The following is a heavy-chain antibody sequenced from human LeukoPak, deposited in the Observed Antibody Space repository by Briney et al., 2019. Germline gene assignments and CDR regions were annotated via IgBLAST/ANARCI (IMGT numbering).Heavy chain of an antibody. CDR3: ARDSSGAPLYFFDY. CDR2: INPNSGGT. CDR1: GYTFTGYY. Sequence: ASVKVSCKASGYTFTGYYMHWVRQAPGQGLEWMGWINPNSGGTNYAQKFQGWVTMTRDTSISTAYMELSRLRSDDTAVYYCARDSSGAPLYFFDYWGQGTLVTVSS. J-gene: IGHJ4*02. V-gene: IGHV1-2*04. D-gene: IGHD3-22*01.